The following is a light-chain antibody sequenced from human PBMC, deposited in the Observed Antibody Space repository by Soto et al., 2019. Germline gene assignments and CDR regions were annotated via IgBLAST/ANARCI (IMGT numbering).Light chain of an antibody. CDR3: QSYDSSNHVV. V-gene: IGLV6-57*03. Sequence: NFMLTQPHSVSESPGKTVTISCTRSSGSIASHYVQWYQQRPGSAPTTVIYEDNQRPSGVPDRFSGSIDSSSNSASLTISGLKTEDEADYYCQSYDSSNHVVFGGGTKVTVL. CDR1: SGSIASHY. J-gene: IGLJ2*01. CDR2: EDN.